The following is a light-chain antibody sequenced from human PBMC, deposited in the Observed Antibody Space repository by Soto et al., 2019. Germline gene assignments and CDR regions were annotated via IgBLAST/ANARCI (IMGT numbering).Light chain of an antibody. Sequence: DIVLAQSPATLSLSPGERATLYCGASQRVSGGFLAWYQQKPGLAPRLILYDTSFRATGIPDKFSDSGSGTDFTLTISRLHPEDFAIYYCQQYGSSPSFGQGTKVDIK. J-gene: IGKJ1*01. CDR1: QRVSGGF. V-gene: IGKV3D-20*01. CDR2: DTS. CDR3: QQYGSSPS.